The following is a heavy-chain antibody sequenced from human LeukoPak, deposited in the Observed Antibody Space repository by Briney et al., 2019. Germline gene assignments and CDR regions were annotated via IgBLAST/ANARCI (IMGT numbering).Heavy chain of an antibody. CDR3: AKDSQYYYDSSGYRHFDY. CDR2: ISGSGGST. J-gene: IGHJ4*02. V-gene: IGHV3-23*01. Sequence: PGGSLRLSCAASGFTFSSYSMNWVRQAPGKGLEWVSAISGSGGSTYYADSVKGRFTISRDNSKNTLYLQMNSLRAEDTAVYYCAKDSQYYYDSSGYRHFDYWGQGTLVTVSS. D-gene: IGHD3-22*01. CDR1: GFTFSSYS.